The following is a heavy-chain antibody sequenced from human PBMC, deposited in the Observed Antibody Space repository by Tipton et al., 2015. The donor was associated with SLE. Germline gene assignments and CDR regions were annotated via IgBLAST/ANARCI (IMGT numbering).Heavy chain of an antibody. D-gene: IGHD3-22*01. CDR1: GGSIRRGGYY. CDR2: IYYSGST. J-gene: IGHJ6*03. CDR3: ARVRDSSGPRYYYYYMDV. V-gene: IGHV4-31*03. Sequence: TLSLTCTVSGGSIRRGGYYWGWIGPHPGKGLVWIGYIYYSGSTYYNPPLKRRVTIPVDTSKNQFSLKLSSVTAANTAVYYCARVRDSSGPRYYYYYMDVWGKGTTVTVSS.